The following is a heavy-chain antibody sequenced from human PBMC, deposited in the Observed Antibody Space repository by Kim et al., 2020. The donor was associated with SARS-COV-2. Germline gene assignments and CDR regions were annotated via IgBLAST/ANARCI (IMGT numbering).Heavy chain of an antibody. J-gene: IGHJ4*02. Sequence: GRFTISRDNAKNSLYMQMNSLRAEDTALYYCAGDAPGYGDYPAGIYYFDYWGQGTLVTVSS. CDR3: AGDAPGYGDYPAGIYYFDY. D-gene: IGHD4-17*01. V-gene: IGHV3-48*03.